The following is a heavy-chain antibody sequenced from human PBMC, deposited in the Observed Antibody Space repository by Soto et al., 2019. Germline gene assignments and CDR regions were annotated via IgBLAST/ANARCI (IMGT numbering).Heavy chain of an antibody. CDR3: ARRGENPYYGMDV. V-gene: IGHV5-51*01. CDR1: GYRFTSYW. J-gene: IGHJ6*02. Sequence: PGESLKISCKGSGYRFTSYWIGLVRQTPGKGLEWMGIFYPGDSDLRISPSFQGQVTISADKSITTAYLQWSSLKASDTAMYYCARRGENPYYGMDVWGQGTTVTVSS. CDR2: FYPGDSDL. D-gene: IGHD3-16*01.